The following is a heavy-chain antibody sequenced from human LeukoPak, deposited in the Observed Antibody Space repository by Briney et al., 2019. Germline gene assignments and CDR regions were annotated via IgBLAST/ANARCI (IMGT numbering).Heavy chain of an antibody. CDR3: ARGYSSSWYPYYYGMDV. V-gene: IGHV4-34*01. CDR2: INHSGST. Sequence: KPSETLSLTCAVYGGSFSGYYWSWIRQPPGKGLEWIGEINHSGSTNYNPSLKSRVTISVDTSKNQFSLKLSSVTAADTAVYYCARGYSSSWYPYYYGMDVWGQGTTVTVSS. CDR1: GGSFSGYY. D-gene: IGHD6-13*01. J-gene: IGHJ6*02.